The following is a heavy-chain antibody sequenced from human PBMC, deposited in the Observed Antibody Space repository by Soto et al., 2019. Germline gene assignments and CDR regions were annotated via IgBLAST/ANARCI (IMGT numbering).Heavy chain of an antibody. Sequence: PGGSLRLSCAASGFTFSSYAMSWVRQAPGKGLEWVSAISGSGGSTYYADSVKGRFTISRDNSKNTLYLQMNSLRAEDTAVYYWAKDRKGDDYGLEFDYWGQEPLVTFSS. CDR3: AKDRKGDDYGLEFDY. CDR1: GFTFSSYA. V-gene: IGHV3-23*01. D-gene: IGHD4-17*01. CDR2: ISGSGGST. J-gene: IGHJ4*02.